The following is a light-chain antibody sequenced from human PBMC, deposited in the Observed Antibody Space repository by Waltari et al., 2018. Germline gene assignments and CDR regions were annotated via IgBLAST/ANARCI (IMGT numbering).Light chain of an antibody. V-gene: IGLV2-14*03. CDR1: NRDVGAYNV. CDR2: DVN. J-gene: IGLJ1*01. CDR3: SSYTTTSTYV. Sequence: QSALTPPASVSGSPGQSLTLSCAGTNRDVGAYNVFAWYQQHSGKAPKLIMSDVNNRPSGVSNRYSGSKSGNTASLIISGLQADDEADYYCSSYTTTSTYVFGTGTTVSVL.